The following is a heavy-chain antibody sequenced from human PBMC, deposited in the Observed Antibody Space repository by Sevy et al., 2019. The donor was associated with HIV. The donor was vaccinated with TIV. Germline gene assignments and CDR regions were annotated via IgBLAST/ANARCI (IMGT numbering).Heavy chain of an antibody. Sequence: SETLSLTCAVSGVSFSDYYWAWIRQPPGKGLEWIGEVSQSGRANYNPSLRSRVIMSLDTSYNHFSLKLTYVTAADTAVYYCARGDLFSPEYCSGGTCPTIDYWSQGTLVTVSS. V-gene: IGHV4-34*01. D-gene: IGHD2-15*01. CDR1: GVSFSDYY. CDR3: ARGDLFSPEYCSGGTCPTIDY. CDR2: VSQSGRA. J-gene: IGHJ4*02.